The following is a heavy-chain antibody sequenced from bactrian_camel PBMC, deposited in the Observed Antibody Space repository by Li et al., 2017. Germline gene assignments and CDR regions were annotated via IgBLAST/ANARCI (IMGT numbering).Heavy chain of an antibody. V-gene: IGHV3S53*01. D-gene: IGHD2*01. J-gene: IGHJ4*01. CDR2: TDSDGST. CDR1: GYAFNS. Sequence: VQLVESGGGSVQAGGSLRLSCAASGYAFNSMGWFRQAPGKEREGVAATDSDGSTRYADSVKGRFTISQDNAKKTTYLQMDQLTTEDTAMYYCAANFGPYCSGPYLARRANFEGQGTQVTVS.